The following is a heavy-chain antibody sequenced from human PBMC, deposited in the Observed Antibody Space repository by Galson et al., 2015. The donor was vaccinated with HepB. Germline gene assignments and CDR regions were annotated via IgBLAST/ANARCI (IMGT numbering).Heavy chain of an antibody. CDR3: AEAVSYYYYYMDV. V-gene: IGHV3-33*06. CDR2: IWYDGSNK. Sequence: LRLSCAASGFTFSSYGMHWVRQAPGKGLEWVAVIWYDGSNKYYADSVKGRFTISRDNSKNTLYLQMNSLRAEDTAVYYCAEAVSYYYYYMDVWGKGTTVTVSS. CDR1: GFTFSSYG. J-gene: IGHJ6*03.